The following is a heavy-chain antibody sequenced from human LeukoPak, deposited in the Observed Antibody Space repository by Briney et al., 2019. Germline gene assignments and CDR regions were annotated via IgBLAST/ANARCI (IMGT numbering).Heavy chain of an antibody. D-gene: IGHD6-19*01. CDR2: ISGSGGST. J-gene: IGHJ2*01. CDR1: GFTFSSYA. Sequence: GGSLRLSCAASGFTFSSYAMSWVRQAPGKGLEWVSAISGSGGSTYYADSVKGRFTISRDSSKNTLYLQMNSLRAEDTAVYYCAKDRYSSGWASYWYFDLWGRGTLVTVSS. CDR3: AKDRYSSGWASYWYFDL. V-gene: IGHV3-23*01.